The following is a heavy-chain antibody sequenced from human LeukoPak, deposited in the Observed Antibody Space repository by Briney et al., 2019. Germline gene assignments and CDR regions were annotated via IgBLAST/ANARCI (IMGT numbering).Heavy chain of an antibody. Sequence: SETLSLNCTVSAGSISNDTYWSWVRQPPGKGLEWIGEISHSGRTSYNPSLKTRITMSVDKSKNQFSLNLRSATAADTAVHYCAKIRLNSGYYPSFDYWGQGTLVTVSS. V-gene: IGHV4-4*02. CDR2: ISHSGRT. J-gene: IGHJ4*02. CDR3: AKIRLNSGYYPSFDY. D-gene: IGHD3-22*01. CDR1: AGSISNDTY.